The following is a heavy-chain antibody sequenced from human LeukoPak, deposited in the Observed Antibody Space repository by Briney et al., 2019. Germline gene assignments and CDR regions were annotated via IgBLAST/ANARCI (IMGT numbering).Heavy chain of an antibody. J-gene: IGHJ5*02. CDR2: ISSAGST. V-gene: IGHV3-53*01. D-gene: IGHD3-10*01. CDR1: GFTVSSNY. CDR3: ARNLPERSRLITMIRGVRSWFDP. Sequence: PGGSLRLSCVVSGFTVSSNYMSWVRQAPGKGLEWVSVISSAGSTYYAASVKGRFAISRDDSKNTLYLQMNSLRAEDTAVYYCARNLPERSRLITMIRGVRSWFDPWGQGTLVTVSS.